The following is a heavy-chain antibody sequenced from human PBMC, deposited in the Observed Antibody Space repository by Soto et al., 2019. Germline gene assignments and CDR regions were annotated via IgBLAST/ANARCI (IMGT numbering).Heavy chain of an antibody. Sequence: SETLSLTCTVSGGSISSYYWSWIRQPPGKGLEWIGYIYYSGSTNYNPSLKSRVTISVDTSKNQFSLKLSSVTAADTAVYYCASLPSYYVFGSVYSPFAYGGQETLFTVSS. J-gene: IGHJ4*02. CDR1: GGSISSYY. D-gene: IGHD3-3*01. CDR3: ASLPSYYVFGSVYSPFAY. CDR2: IYYSGST. V-gene: IGHV4-59*01.